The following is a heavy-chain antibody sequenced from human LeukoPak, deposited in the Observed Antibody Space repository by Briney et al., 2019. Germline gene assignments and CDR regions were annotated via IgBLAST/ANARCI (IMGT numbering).Heavy chain of an antibody. J-gene: IGHJ6*02. CDR1: GFPFSRYA. V-gene: IGHV3-64D*08. CDR2: ISDSGGST. D-gene: IGHD2-15*01. Sequence: PGGSLRLSCSASGFPFSRYAMHWVRQAPGKGLEYVSAISDSGGSTYYADSVKGRFTISRDNSKNTLYLQMSSLRAEDTAVYFCVRGYSFGPHGMDGWGQGTTVTVSS. CDR3: VRGYSFGPHGMDG.